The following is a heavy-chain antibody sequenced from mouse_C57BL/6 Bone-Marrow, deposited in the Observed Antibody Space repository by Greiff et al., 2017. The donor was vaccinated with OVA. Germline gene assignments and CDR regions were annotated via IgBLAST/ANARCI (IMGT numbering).Heavy chain of an antibody. D-gene: IGHD2-2*01. CDR1: GYTFTSYG. V-gene: IGHV1-81*01. Sequence: QVQLKESGAELARPGASVKLSCKASGYTFTSYGISWVKQRTGQGLEWIGEIYPRSGNTYYNEKFKGKATLTADKSSSTAYMELSSLTSEDSAVYFCARVWLRRKSWYFDVWGTGTTVTVSS. J-gene: IGHJ1*03. CDR3: ARVWLRRKSWYFDV. CDR2: IYPRSGNT.